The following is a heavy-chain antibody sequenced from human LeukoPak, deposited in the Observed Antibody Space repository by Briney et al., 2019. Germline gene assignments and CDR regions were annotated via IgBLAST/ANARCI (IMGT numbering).Heavy chain of an antibody. D-gene: IGHD3-9*01. CDR1: GFTVSTNH. J-gene: IGHJ4*02. V-gene: IGHV3-53*01. CDR3: VRALTGYSLGY. Sequence: GESLRLSCAASGFTVSTNHMSWVRQAPGKGLEWVSFIYSGGYTYYADSVKGRFTVSRDNSENTLYLQMNSLRAEDTAVYYCVRALTGYSLGYWGQGTLVTVSS. CDR2: IYSGGYT.